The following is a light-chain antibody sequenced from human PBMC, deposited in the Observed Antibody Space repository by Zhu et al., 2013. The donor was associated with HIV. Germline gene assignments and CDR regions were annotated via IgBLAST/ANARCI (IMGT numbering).Light chain of an antibody. CDR1: QGISTS. Sequence: DIQMTQSPSSLSASVGDRVTITCRASQGISTSLAWFHQKPGEAPKSLIYAASSLQSGVPSKFSGSGSGTEFTLTISSLQPEDFATYYCQQYNVHPYTFGQGTKLEI. CDR3: QQYNVHPYT. CDR2: AAS. V-gene: IGKV1-16*02. J-gene: IGKJ2*01.